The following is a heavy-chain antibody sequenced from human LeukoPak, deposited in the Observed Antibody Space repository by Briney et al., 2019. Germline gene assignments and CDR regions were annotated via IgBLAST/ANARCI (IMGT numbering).Heavy chain of an antibody. D-gene: IGHD5-12*01. J-gene: IGHJ4*02. CDR3: ARGEGVATLDY. Sequence: PPQTLSLTCAVSGGSISSGGYSWSWIRQPPGKGLEWIGYIYHSGSTYYNPSPKSRVTISVDRSKNQFSLKLSSVTAADTAVYYCARGEGVATLDYWGQGTLVTVSS. CDR1: GGSISSGGYS. CDR2: IYHSGST. V-gene: IGHV4-30-2*01.